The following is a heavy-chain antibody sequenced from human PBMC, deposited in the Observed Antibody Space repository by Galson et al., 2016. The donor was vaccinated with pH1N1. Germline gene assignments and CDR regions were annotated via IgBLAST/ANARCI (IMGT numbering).Heavy chain of an antibody. J-gene: IGHJ4*02. CDR3: ARAGYGDYSNYFDS. D-gene: IGHD4-17*01. V-gene: IGHV1-18*01. Sequence: QSGAEVKKPGASVKVSCKASGYTFTTFGVSWVRQAPGQGLEWMGWISAYNGNTNYAQRLQGRVTMTTDTSTGTAYMELRSLRSDDTAVYYCARAGYGDYSNYFDSWGQGTLATVSS. CDR2: ISAYNGNT. CDR1: GYTFTTFG.